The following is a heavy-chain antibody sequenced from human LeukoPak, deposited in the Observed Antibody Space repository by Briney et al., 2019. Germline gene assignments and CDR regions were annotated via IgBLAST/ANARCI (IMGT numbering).Heavy chain of an antibody. J-gene: IGHJ3*02. V-gene: IGHV3-9*01. CDR2: ISWNSGSI. CDR1: GFTFDDYA. D-gene: IGHD6-19*01. CDR3: AKVHLGGSRYSIGAFDI. Sequence: PGGSLRLSCSASGFTFDDYAMHWVRQAPGKGLEWVSGISWNSGSIGYADSVKGRFTISRDNAKNSLYLQMNSLRAEDTALYYCAKVHLGGSRYSIGAFDIWGQGTMVTVSS.